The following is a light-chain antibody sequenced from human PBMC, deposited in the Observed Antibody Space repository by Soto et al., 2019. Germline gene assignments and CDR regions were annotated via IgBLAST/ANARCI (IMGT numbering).Light chain of an antibody. Sequence: QSVLTQPPSVSGAPGQRVTISCTWGSSNIGAGYDVHWYQQLPGTAPKLLIYGNSNRPSWVPDRFSGAKSGTSASLAITGLQAEDEADYYCQSYDSSLGGHVVFGGGTKLTVL. CDR3: QSYDSSLGGHVV. J-gene: IGLJ2*01. V-gene: IGLV1-40*01. CDR2: GNS. CDR1: SSNIGAGYD.